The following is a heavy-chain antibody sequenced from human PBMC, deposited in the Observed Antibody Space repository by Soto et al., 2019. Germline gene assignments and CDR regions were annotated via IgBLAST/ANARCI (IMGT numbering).Heavy chain of an antibody. CDR3: ARSLAY. Sequence: EVQLVESGGGLVQPGGSLRLSCAVSGFTFSSYNMNWVRQAPGKGLEWVSSISSSSTTIYYADSVKGRFTVSRDNAKNSLYLQMNSLRDEDMAVYYCARSLAYWGQGTLVTVSS. CDR1: GFTFSSYN. D-gene: IGHD3-10*01. CDR2: ISSSSTTI. V-gene: IGHV3-48*02. J-gene: IGHJ4*02.